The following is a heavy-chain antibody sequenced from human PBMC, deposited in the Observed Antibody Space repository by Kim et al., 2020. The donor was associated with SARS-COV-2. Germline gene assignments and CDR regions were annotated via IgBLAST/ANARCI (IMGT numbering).Heavy chain of an antibody. D-gene: IGHD6-13*01. CDR3: ARAVIDSSSWPDY. J-gene: IGHJ4*02. Sequence: SETLSLTCTVSGGSVSSGSYYWSWIRQPPGKGLEWIGYIYYSGSTNYNPSLKSRVTISVDTSKNQFSLKLSSVTAADTAVYYCARAVIDSSSWPDYWGQGTLVTVSS. CDR2: IYYSGST. V-gene: IGHV4-61*01. CDR1: GGSVSSGSYY.